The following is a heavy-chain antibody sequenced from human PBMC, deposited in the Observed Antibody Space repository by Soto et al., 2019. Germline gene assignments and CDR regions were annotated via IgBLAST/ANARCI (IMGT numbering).Heavy chain of an antibody. Sequence: ASVKVSCKASGGTFSSYTISWVRQAPGQGLEWMGRIIPILGIANYAQKFQGRVTITADKSTSTAYMELSSLRSEDTAVNYCARESGLNIVATKDGRLDYLGQGTLVTVSS. J-gene: IGHJ4*02. CDR2: IIPILGIA. CDR1: GGTFSSYT. CDR3: ARESGLNIVATKDGRLDY. D-gene: IGHD5-12*01. V-gene: IGHV1-69*04.